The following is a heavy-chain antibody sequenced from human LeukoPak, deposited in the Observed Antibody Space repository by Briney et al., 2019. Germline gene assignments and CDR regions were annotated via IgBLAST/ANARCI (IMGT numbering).Heavy chain of an antibody. Sequence: SETLSLTCTVSSGSMTSYFWSWIRQPPGKGLEWIGYVDHTGSTKFNPSLNGRVSISRDTSNNFFSLRLRSVTAADTAVYFCARGRVSSSTWYSTYYYFFYMDFWGKGTTVTVSS. CDR3: ARGRVSSSTWYSTYYYFFYMDF. V-gene: IGHV4-59*01. D-gene: IGHD4-11*01. CDR2: VDHTGST. J-gene: IGHJ6*03. CDR1: SGSMTSYF.